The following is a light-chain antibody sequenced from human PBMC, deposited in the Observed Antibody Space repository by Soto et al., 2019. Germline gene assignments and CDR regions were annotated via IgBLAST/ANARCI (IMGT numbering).Light chain of an antibody. V-gene: IGKV3-15*01. CDR1: QSVSSY. J-gene: IGKJ1*01. CDR2: GAS. CDR3: QQHNNWPPWT. Sequence: EIVMTQSPATMSVSPGERATLSCRASQSVSSYLAWYQQKPGQAPRLLMYGASTRATGIPERFSGSGSGTEFTLTISSLQSEDFAVYYCQQHNNWPPWTFGQGTKVQIK.